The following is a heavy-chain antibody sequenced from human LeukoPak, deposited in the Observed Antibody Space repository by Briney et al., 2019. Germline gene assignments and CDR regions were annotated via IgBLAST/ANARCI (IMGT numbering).Heavy chain of an antibody. V-gene: IGHV3-30-3*01. Sequence: GGSLRLSCAASGFTFSSYAMHWVRRAPGKGLEWVAVISYDGSNKYYADSVKGRFTISRDNSKNTLYLQMNSLRAEDTAVYYCARGVGSSGYYKIPLPDYWGQGTLVTVSS. CDR3: ARGVGSSGYYKIPLPDY. CDR2: ISYDGSNK. J-gene: IGHJ4*02. CDR1: GFTFSSYA. D-gene: IGHD3-22*01.